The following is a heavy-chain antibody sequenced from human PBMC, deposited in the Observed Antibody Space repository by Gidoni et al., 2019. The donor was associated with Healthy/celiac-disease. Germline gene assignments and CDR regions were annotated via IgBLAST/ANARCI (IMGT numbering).Heavy chain of an antibody. Sequence: QVQLVQSGAEVKKPGASVKVSCKASGYTFTSYGISWLRQAPGQGLEWMGWISAYNGNTNYAQKLQGRVTMTTDTSTSTAYMELRSLRSDDTAVYYCARDLIVVVPAAIRGYYYYGMDVWGQGTTVTVSS. CDR3: ARDLIVVVPAAIRGYYYYGMDV. D-gene: IGHD2-2*02. V-gene: IGHV1-18*01. CDR2: ISAYNGNT. CDR1: GYTFTSYG. J-gene: IGHJ6*02.